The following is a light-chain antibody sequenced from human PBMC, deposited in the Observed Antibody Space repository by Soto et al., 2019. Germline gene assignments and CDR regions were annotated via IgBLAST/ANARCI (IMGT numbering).Light chain of an antibody. CDR1: ASNLGGNP. Sequence: QSGLTQPPSVSGTPGQTVSISCSGSASNLGGNPVNWYQHLPGAAPKLLIYTNHQRPSGVPDRFSGSKSGTSASLAISGLRSEDEADFYCAAWDDSLNAVVFGGGTKVTVL. J-gene: IGLJ2*01. V-gene: IGLV1-44*01. CDR2: TNH. CDR3: AAWDDSLNAVV.